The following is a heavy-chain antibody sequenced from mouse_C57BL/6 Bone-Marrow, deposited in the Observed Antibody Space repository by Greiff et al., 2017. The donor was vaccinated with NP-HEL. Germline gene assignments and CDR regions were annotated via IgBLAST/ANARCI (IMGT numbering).Heavy chain of an antibody. CDR2: IYPSDSET. CDR3: ARQGELRRYFDV. J-gene: IGHJ1*03. CDR1: GYTFTSYW. D-gene: IGHD2-4*01. Sequence: VQLQQPGAELVRPGSSVKLSCKASGYTFTSYWMDWVKQRPGQGLEWIGNIYPSDSETHYNQKFKDKATLTVDKSSSTAYMQLSSLTSEDSAVYYCARQGELRRYFDVWGTGTTVTVSS. V-gene: IGHV1-61*01.